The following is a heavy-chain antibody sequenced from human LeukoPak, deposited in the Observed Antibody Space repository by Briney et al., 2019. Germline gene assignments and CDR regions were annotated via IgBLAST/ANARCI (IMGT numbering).Heavy chain of an antibody. CDR1: GFTVSSNS. J-gene: IGHJ4*02. Sequence: PGGSLRLSCTVSGFTVSSNSMSWVRQAPGKGPEWVSFIYSDNTHYSDSVKGRFTISRDNSKNTLYLQMNSLRAEDTAVYYCARRAGAYSRPYDYWGQGTLVTVSS. CDR3: ARRAGAYSRPYDY. D-gene: IGHD4/OR15-4a*01. CDR2: IYSDNT. V-gene: IGHV3-53*01.